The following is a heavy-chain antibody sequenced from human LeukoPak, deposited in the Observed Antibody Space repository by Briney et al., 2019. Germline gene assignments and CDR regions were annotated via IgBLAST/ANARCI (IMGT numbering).Heavy chain of an antibody. Sequence: SETLSLTCTVSGGSISSGSYYWSWIRQPAGKGLEWIGRIYITGSTNYNPSLKSRVTISVDTSKNQFSLKLSSATAADTAVYYCARDHYYDSRGFTTQNWFDPWGQGTLVTVSS. CDR2: IYITGST. J-gene: IGHJ5*02. CDR1: GGSISSGSYY. CDR3: ARDHYYDSRGFTTQNWFDP. V-gene: IGHV4-61*02. D-gene: IGHD3-22*01.